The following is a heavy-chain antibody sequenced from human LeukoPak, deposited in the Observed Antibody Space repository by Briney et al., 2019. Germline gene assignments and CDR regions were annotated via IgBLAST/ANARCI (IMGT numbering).Heavy chain of an antibody. CDR1: GGSFSGYY. V-gene: IGHV4-34*01. CDR2: INHSGST. Sequence: SETLSLTCAVYGGSFSGYYWSWIRQPPGKGLEWIGEINHSGSTNYNPPLKSRVTISVDTSKNQFSLKLRSVTAADTAVYYCARWRAGWFDPWGQGTLVTVSS. J-gene: IGHJ5*02. CDR3: ARWRAGWFDP. D-gene: IGHD6-13*01.